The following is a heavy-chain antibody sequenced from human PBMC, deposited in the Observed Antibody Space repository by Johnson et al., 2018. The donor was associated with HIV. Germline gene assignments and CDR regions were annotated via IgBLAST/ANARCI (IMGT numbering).Heavy chain of an antibody. J-gene: IGHJ3*02. CDR1: GFTFDDYA. D-gene: IGHD3-10*01. V-gene: IGHV3-66*01. CDR3: ARDRGLDAFDI. CDR2: IYSGGST. Sequence: VQLVESGGGVVRPGGSLRLSCAASGFTFDDYAMHWVRQAPGKGLEWVSVIYSGGSTYYADSVKGRFTISRDNSKNTVYLQMNSLRVEDTAVYYCARDRGLDAFDIWGQGTMVTVSS.